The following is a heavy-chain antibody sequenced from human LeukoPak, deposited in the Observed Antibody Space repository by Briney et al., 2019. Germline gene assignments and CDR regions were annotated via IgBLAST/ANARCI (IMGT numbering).Heavy chain of an antibody. J-gene: IGHJ4*02. V-gene: IGHV1-8*01. CDR3: ARVSRVRMGIVVVPAAIGDY. D-gene: IGHD2-2*03. Sequence: ASVKVSCKASGYTFTSYDINWVRQATGQGLEWMGWMNPNSGNTGYAQKFQGRVTITRNTSISTAYMELSSLRSEDTAVYYCARVSRVRMGIVVVPAAIGDYWGQGTLVTVSS. CDR2: MNPNSGNT. CDR1: GYTFTSYD.